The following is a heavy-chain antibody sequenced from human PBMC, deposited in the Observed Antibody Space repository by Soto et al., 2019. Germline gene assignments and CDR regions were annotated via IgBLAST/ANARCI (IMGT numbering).Heavy chain of an antibody. V-gene: IGHV3-33*01. CDR3: AGGPPTVTTDEVWFDP. CDR1: GFTFSSYG. J-gene: IGHJ5*02. Sequence: GGSLRLSCAASGFTFSSYGMHWVRQAPGKGLEWVAVIWYDGSNKYYADSVKGRFTISRDNSKNTLYLQMNSLRAEDTAVYYCAGGPPTVTTDEVWFDPWGQGTLVTVSS. D-gene: IGHD4-17*01. CDR2: IWYDGSNK.